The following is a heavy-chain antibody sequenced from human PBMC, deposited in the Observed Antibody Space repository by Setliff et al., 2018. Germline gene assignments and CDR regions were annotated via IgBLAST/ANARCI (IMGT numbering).Heavy chain of an antibody. V-gene: IGHV5-51*01. CDR2: IYPGDSDS. J-gene: IGHJ4*02. D-gene: IGHD5-18*01. CDR1: GYSFTNYW. CDR3: ARLGSYGSTIPYYFDY. Sequence: GESLKISCKASGYSFTNYWIGWVRQMPGKGLEWMGIIYPGDSDSRYSPSFQGQVTISADKSISTAYLQWSSLKASDTAMYYCARLGSYGSTIPYYFDYWGQGTLVTVSS.